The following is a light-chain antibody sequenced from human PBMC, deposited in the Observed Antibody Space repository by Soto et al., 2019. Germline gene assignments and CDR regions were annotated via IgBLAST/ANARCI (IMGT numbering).Light chain of an antibody. CDR3: QVWDSSNDHVI. J-gene: IGLJ2*01. CDR2: YNS. V-gene: IGLV3-21*04. CDR1: NIGSKG. Sequence: SYELTQPPSVSVAPGNTARITCGGNNIGSKGVHWYQQKPGQAPLLVIYYNSDRPSGIPERFSGSNSGNTATLTISRVEAGDEADYYCQVWDSSNDHVIFGGGTKLTVL.